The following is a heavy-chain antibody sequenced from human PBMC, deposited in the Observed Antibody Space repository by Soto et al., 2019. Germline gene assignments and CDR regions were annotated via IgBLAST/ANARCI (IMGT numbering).Heavy chain of an antibody. CDR2: ISGSGGST. V-gene: IGHV3-23*01. CDR1: GFTFSSYA. Sequence: GGSLRLSCAASGFTFSSYAMSWVRQAPGKGLEWVSAISGSGGSTYYADSVKGRFTISRDNSKNTLYLQMNSLRAEDTAVYYCAKDLIRGSYYYYYYGMDVWGQGTTVTVSS. CDR3: AKDLIRGSYYYYYYGMDV. J-gene: IGHJ6*02.